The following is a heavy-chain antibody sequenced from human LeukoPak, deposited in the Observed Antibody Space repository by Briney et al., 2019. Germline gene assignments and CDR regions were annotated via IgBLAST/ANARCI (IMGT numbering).Heavy chain of an antibody. CDR1: GFTFSSYA. CDR3: ARVLGAAAAGY. D-gene: IGHD6-13*01. V-gene: IGHV3-30-3*01. CDR2: ISYDGSNK. Sequence: GGSLRLSCAASGFTFSSYAMHWVRQAPDKGLEWVAVISYDGSNKYYADSVKGRFTISRDNSKNTLYLQMNSLRAEDTAAYYCARVLGAAAAGYWGQGTLVTVSS. J-gene: IGHJ4*02.